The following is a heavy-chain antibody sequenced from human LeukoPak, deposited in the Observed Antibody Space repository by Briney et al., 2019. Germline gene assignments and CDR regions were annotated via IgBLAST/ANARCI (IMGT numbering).Heavy chain of an antibody. Sequence: PGGSLILSCAASGFTFRSYDMHWVRQVAGKGLEWVSSIGTAGDPFYPASVKGRFTISRANSKNTLYLQMNSLRAEDTAVYYCARAPPGYCSGGSCSRPLDLWGQGTLVTVSS. V-gene: IGHV3-13*05. CDR1: GFTFRSYD. D-gene: IGHD2-15*01. J-gene: IGHJ5*02. CDR2: IGTAGDP. CDR3: ARAPPGYCSGGSCSRPLDL.